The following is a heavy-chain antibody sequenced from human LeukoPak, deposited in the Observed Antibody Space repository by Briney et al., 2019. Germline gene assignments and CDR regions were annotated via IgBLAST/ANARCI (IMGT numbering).Heavy chain of an antibody. CDR1: GGSISSGGYS. CDR2: IYHSGST. D-gene: IGHD1-26*01. V-gene: IGHV4-30-2*05. CDR3: ARVVGATNRGGSYYFDY. J-gene: IGHJ4*02. Sequence: SETLSLTCTVSGGSISSGGYSWSWIRQPPGKGLEWIGYIYHSGSTYYNPSLKSRVTISVDTSKNQFSLKLSSVTAADTAVYYCARVVGATNRGGSYYFDYWGQGTLVTVSP.